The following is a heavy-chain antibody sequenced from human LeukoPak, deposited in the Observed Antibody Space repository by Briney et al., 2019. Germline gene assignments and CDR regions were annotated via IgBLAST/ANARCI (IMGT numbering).Heavy chain of an antibody. CDR1: GGSISSYY. D-gene: IGHD5-24*01. J-gene: IGHJ4*02. V-gene: IGHV4-59*12. CDR2: IYYSGST. Sequence: SETLSLTCTVSGGSISSYYWSWIRQPPGKGLEWIGYIYYSGSTNYNPSLKSRVTISVDTSKNQFSLKLSSVTAADTAVYYCARGRRWLQSVFDYWGQGTLVTVSS. CDR3: ARGRRWLQSVFDY.